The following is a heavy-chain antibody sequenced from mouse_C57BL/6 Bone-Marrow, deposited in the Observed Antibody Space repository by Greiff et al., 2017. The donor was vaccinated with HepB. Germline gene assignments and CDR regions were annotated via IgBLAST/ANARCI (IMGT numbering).Heavy chain of an antibody. CDR1: GYTFTDYN. CDR2: INPNNGGT. Sequence: EVKLMESGPELVKPGASVKIPCKASGYTFTDYNMDWVKQSHGKSLEWIGDINPNNGGTIYNQKFKGKATLTVDKSSSTAYMELRSLTSEDTAVYYCARPYYYGSIHFDVWGTGTTVTVSS. CDR3: ARPYYYGSIHFDV. J-gene: IGHJ1*03. D-gene: IGHD1-1*01. V-gene: IGHV1-18*01.